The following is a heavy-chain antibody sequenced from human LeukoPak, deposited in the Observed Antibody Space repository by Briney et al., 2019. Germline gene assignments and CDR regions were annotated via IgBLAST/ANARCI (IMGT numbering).Heavy chain of an antibody. CDR2: IWYDGSNK. J-gene: IGHJ4*02. Sequence: PGGSLRLSCAASGFTLSSYGMHWVRQAPGKGLEWVAVIWYDGSNKYYADSVKGRFTISRDNSKNTLYLQMNSLRAEDTAVYYCVRVTHSSYSYGYGHGDYWGQGTLVTISS. CDR3: VRVTHSSYSYGYGHGDY. CDR1: GFTLSSYG. V-gene: IGHV3-33*01. D-gene: IGHD5-18*01.